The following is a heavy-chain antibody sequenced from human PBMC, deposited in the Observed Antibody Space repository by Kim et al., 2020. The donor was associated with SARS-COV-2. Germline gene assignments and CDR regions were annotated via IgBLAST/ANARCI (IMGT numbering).Heavy chain of an antibody. D-gene: IGHD1-26*01. CDR3: ARVKGGDAFDI. J-gene: IGHJ3*02. CDR1: GGSVSSGSYY. V-gene: IGHV4-61*01. Sequence: SETLSLTCTVSGGSVSSGSYYWSWIRQPPGKGLEWIGYIYYSGSTNYNPSLKSRVTISVDTSKNQFSLKLSSVTAADTAVYYCARVKGGDAFDIWGQGTMVTVSS. CDR2: IYYSGST.